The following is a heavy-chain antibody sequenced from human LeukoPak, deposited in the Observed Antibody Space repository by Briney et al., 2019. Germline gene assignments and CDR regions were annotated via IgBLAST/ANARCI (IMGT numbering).Heavy chain of an antibody. CDR2: IIPILGIA. V-gene: IGHV1-69*04. CDR3: ASLGAAGTDY. D-gene: IGHD1-14*01. Sequence: SVKVSCKASGGTFSSYAISWVRQAPGQGLEWMGRIIPILGIANYAQKFQGRVTITRNTSISTAYMELSSLRSEDTAVYYCASLGAAGTDYWGQGTLVTVSS. CDR1: GGTFSSYA. J-gene: IGHJ4*02.